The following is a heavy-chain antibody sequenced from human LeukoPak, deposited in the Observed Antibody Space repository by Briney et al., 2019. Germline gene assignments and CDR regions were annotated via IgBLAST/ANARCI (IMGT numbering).Heavy chain of an antibody. D-gene: IGHD6-13*01. CDR1: GYTFTSYY. Sequence: ASVTVSCKASGYTFTSYYMHWVRQAPGQGLEWMGIINPSGGSTSYAQKFQGRVTITADESTSTAYMELSSLRSEDTAVYYCARGWVETSSWEEYFDYWGQGTLVTVSS. V-gene: IGHV1-46*01. CDR2: INPSGGST. J-gene: IGHJ4*02. CDR3: ARGWVETSSWEEYFDY.